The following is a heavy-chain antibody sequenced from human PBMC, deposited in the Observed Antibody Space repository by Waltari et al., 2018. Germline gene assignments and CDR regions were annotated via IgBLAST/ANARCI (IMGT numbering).Heavy chain of an antibody. CDR1: GFTFSSYW. D-gene: IGHD2-21*01. CDR2: IKQDGSEK. J-gene: IGHJ6*03. Sequence: VQLVESGGGLVQPGGSLSLSCAASGFTFSSYWLSWVRQAPGKGLEWVANIKQDGSEKDYVDSVKGRFTISRDNAKNSLYLQMNSLRAEDTAVYYCARNPIVVVIAPFSYMDVWGKGTTVTVSS. V-gene: IGHV3-7*01. CDR3: ARNPIVVVIAPFSYMDV.